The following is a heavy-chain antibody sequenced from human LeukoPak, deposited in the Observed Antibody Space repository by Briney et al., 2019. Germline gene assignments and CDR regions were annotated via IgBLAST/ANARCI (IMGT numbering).Heavy chain of an antibody. Sequence: PSETLSLTCAVYGGSFSGYYWSWIRQPPGKGLEWIGSIYYSGSTYYNPSLKSRVTISVDTSKNQFSLKLSSVTAADTAVYYCARVKDPGGYYYYYYMDVWGKGTTVTVSS. D-gene: IGHD3-16*01. CDR3: ARVKDPGGYYYYYYMDV. CDR2: IYYSGST. CDR1: GGSFSGYY. V-gene: IGHV4-34*01. J-gene: IGHJ6*03.